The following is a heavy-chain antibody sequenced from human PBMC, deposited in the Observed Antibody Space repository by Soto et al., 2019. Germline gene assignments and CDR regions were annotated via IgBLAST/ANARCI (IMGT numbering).Heavy chain of an antibody. D-gene: IGHD1-26*01. J-gene: IGHJ6*02. CDR2: MYNTGST. Sequence: PSETLSLTCTVSGGSISGYYWSWIRQPPGKGLGWIGYMYNTGSTVYNPSFKSRVTISVDTSKNSLHLQMNSLRVDDTAVYFCARGPGWEPGLSTFYAMGVWGQGTTVTVSS. CDR3: ARGPGWEPGLSTFYAMGV. V-gene: IGHV4-59*12. CDR1: GGSISGYY.